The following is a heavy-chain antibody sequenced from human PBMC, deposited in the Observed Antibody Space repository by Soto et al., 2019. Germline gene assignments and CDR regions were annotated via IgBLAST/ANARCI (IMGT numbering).Heavy chain of an antibody. Sequence: EVQLLEPGGGLVQPGGSLRLYCAASGFTFSSYAMSWVRQAPGKGLEWVSAISGSGGSTYYADSVKGRFTISRDNSKNTLYLQMTSLRAEDTAVYYCAKDLWSSGWYGDYGMDVWGQGTTVTVSS. CDR2: ISGSGGST. D-gene: IGHD6-19*01. V-gene: IGHV3-23*01. CDR3: AKDLWSSGWYGDYGMDV. CDR1: GFTFSSYA. J-gene: IGHJ6*02.